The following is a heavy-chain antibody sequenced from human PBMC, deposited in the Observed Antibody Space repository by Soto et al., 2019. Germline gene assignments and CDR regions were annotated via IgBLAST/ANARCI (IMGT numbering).Heavy chain of an antibody. CDR1: GYSFTSYW. Sequence: HGESLKISCKGSGYSFTSYWIGWVRQMPGKGLEWMGIIYPGDSDTRYSPSFQGQVTISADKSISTAYLQWSSLKASDTAIFYFERQVYSYYALAVFWGQGTLVTVSS. V-gene: IGHV5-51*01. D-gene: IGHD5-12*01. CDR3: ERQVYSYYALAVF. J-gene: IGHJ4*02. CDR2: IYPGDSDT.